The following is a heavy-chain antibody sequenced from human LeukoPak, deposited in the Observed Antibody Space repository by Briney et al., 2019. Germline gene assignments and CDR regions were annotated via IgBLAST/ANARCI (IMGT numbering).Heavy chain of an antibody. J-gene: IGHJ4*02. CDR1: GFTFSSDD. CDR2: ISGNGYST. Sequence: GGSLRLSCAASGFTFSSDDMNWVRQAPGKGLEWVSGISGNGYSTYYADSVKGRFTISRDNSKNTLSLQMNSLRAEDTAVYYCARDRPVRGVGESNDYWGQGTLVTVSS. CDR3: ARDRPVRGVGESNDY. D-gene: IGHD3-10*01. V-gene: IGHV3-23*01.